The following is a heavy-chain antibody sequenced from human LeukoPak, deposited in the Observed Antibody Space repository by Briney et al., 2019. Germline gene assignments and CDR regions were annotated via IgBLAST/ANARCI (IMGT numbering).Heavy chain of an antibody. D-gene: IGHD3-9*01. CDR2: ISYSGTT. CDR1: GGSISSTSYY. V-gene: IGHV4-39*07. Sequence: PSETLSLTCTVSGGSISSTSYYWGWIRQPPGKGLEWIGSISYSGTTYYNPSLKSRVTISVDTSKNQFSLKLSSVTAADTAVYYCARESGQGVAYDWLLFSSYFDYWGQGTLVTVSS. CDR3: ARESGQGVAYDWLLFSSYFDY. J-gene: IGHJ4*02.